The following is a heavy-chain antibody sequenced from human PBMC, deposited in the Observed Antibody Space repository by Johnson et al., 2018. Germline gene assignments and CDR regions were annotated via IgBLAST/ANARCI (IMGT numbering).Heavy chain of an antibody. CDR1: GFTFSSYS. J-gene: IGHJ1*01. D-gene: IGHD6-19*01. CDR2: ISSSSRTI. Sequence: EVQLVESGGGLVQPGGSLRLSCAASGFTFSSYSMNWVRQATGKGLEGVSYISSSSRTIYYADSVKGRFTISRENAKNSQYLQMNSLRAEDTALYYCAKDKEYSSGGGLQHWGQGTLVTVSS. V-gene: IGHV3-48*04. CDR3: AKDKEYSSGGGLQH.